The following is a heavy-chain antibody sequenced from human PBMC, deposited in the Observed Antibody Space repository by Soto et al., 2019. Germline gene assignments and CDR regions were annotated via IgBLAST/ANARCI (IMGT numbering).Heavy chain of an antibody. V-gene: IGHV3-23*01. CDR1: GFSFSSNS. D-gene: IGHD2-2*01. CDR2: ISDSADRI. CDR3: ARDLGVVLVPAYGMDV. J-gene: IGHJ6*02. Sequence: PGGSLRLSCKASGFSFSSNSMGWLRQAPGKGLDWVSSISDSADRIYYADSVRGRFTFSRDNSKSTLYLQMNSLRAEDTAVYYCARDLGVVLVPAYGMDVWGQGTTVTVSS.